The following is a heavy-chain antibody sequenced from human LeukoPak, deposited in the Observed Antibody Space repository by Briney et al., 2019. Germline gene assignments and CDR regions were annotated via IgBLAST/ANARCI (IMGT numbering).Heavy chain of an antibody. CDR1: GFTFSSYA. CDR2: ISGSGGST. Sequence: GGSLRLFCAASGFTFSSYAMSWVRQAPGKGLEWVSAISGSGGSTYYADSVKGRFTISRDNSKNTLYLQMNSLRAEDTAVYYCAKDPVYCSGGSCYSDPYYFDYWGQGTLVTVSS. CDR3: AKDPVYCSGGSCYSDPYYFDY. V-gene: IGHV3-23*01. J-gene: IGHJ4*02. D-gene: IGHD2-15*01.